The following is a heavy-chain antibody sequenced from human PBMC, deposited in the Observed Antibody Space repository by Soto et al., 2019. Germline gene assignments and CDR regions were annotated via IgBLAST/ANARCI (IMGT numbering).Heavy chain of an antibody. V-gene: IGHV1-18*01. J-gene: IGHJ5*02. Sequence: QVPLVQSGAEVKKPGASVKVSCKASGYTFTSYGISWVRQAPGQGLEWMGWISAYNGNTNYAQKLQGRVTMTTDTSTSTAYMELRSLRSDDTAVYYCAREVAAAGTPWNWFDPWGQGTLVTVSS. CDR2: ISAYNGNT. CDR3: AREVAAAGTPWNWFDP. CDR1: GYTFTSYG. D-gene: IGHD6-13*01.